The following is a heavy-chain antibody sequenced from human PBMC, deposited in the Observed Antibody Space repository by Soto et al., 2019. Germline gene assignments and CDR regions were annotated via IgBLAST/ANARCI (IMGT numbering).Heavy chain of an antibody. J-gene: IGHJ6*02. CDR1: GFAFSNYD. CDR2: IGTAGDT. D-gene: IGHD6-13*01. V-gene: IGHV3-13*01. CDR3: AGQLKQLVGMNSYYYYGMDV. Sequence: EVQLVESGGGLVQPGGSLRLSCAASGFAFSNYDMHWVRQITGKGLEWVSGIGTAGDTYYPGSVKGRFTISRENAKNSLYLQMNSLRVEDTAVYYCAGQLKQLVGMNSYYYYGMDVWGPGTTVTVSS.